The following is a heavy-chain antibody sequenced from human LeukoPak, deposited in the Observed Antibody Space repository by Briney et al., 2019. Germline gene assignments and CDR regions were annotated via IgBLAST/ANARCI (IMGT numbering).Heavy chain of an antibody. J-gene: IGHJ4*02. D-gene: IGHD3-22*01. CDR3: ARLKYYYDSSGYYCDY. V-gene: IGHV4-61*05. CDR1: GGSISSSSYY. Sequence: SETLSLTCTVSGGSISSSSYYWGWIRQPPGKGLEWIGYIYYSGSTNYNPSLKSRVTIAVDTSKNQFSLKLSSVTAADTAVYYCARLKYYYDSSGYYCDYWGQGTLVTVSS. CDR2: IYYSGST.